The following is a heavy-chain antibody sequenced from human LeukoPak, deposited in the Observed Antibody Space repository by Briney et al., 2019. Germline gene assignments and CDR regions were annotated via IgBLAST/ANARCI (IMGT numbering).Heavy chain of an antibody. J-gene: IGHJ4*02. Sequence: TGGSLRLSCAASGFTFSSYGMHWVRQAPGKGLGWVAAISYDGSNKYYADSVKGRFTISRDNSKNTLYLQTNSLRAEDTAVYYCAGASSGWSVFDYWGQGTLVTVSS. CDR3: AGASSGWSVFDY. CDR2: ISYDGSNK. V-gene: IGHV3-30*03. CDR1: GFTFSSYG. D-gene: IGHD6-19*01.